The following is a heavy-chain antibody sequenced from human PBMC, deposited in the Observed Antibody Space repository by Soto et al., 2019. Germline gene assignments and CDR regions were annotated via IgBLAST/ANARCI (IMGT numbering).Heavy chain of an antibody. CDR2: IIPIFGTA. D-gene: IGHD5-18*01. CDR3: ARLSGYSYGPYYYYYGMDG. V-gene: IGHV1-69*13. J-gene: IGHJ6*02. Sequence: GASVKVYCKASGGTFSSYAISWVRQAPGQGLEWMGGIIPIFGTANYAQKFQGRVTITADESTSTAYMELSSLRSEDTAVYYCARLSGYSYGPYYYYYGMDGWGQGTTVSFPS. CDR1: GGTFSSYA.